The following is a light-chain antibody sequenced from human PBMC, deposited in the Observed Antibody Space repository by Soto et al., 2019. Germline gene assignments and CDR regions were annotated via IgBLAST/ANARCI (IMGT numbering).Light chain of an antibody. J-gene: IGKJ2*01. CDR3: MQVLQTPYT. Sequence: DVVMTQSPLSLPVTPEEPASISCGSSQSLLHSDGYTYLDWFLQKPGQSPQHLIYLGSNRASGVPDWFSGSGSGTDFTLKISRVEAEDIGVYYCMQVLQTPYTFGQGTKLEIK. CDR2: LGS. CDR1: QSLLHSDGYTY. V-gene: IGKV2-28*01.